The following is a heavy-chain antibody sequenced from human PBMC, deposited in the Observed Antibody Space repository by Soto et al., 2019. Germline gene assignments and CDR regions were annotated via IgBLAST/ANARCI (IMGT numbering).Heavy chain of an antibody. CDR2: INPSGGST. D-gene: IGHD3-10*01. V-gene: IGHV1-46*01. CDR3: ARERGVYYGSGSYYYYYGMDV. CDR1: GYTFTSYY. Sequence: ASVKVSCKASGYTFTSYYMHWVRQAPGQGLEWMGIINPSGGSTSYAQKFQGRVTMTRDTSMSTVYMEMSSLRSEDTAVYYCARERGVYYGSGSYYYYYGMDVWGQGTTVTVSS. J-gene: IGHJ6*02.